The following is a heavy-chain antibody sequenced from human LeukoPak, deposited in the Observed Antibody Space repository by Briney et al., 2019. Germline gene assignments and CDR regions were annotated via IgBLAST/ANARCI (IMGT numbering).Heavy chain of an antibody. CDR3: ARPLPPYYYDSSGYSTDAFDI. Sequence: GGSLRLSCAASGFTFSTYEMNWVRQAPGKGLEWVGIIYPGDSDTRYSPSFQGQVTISADKSIRTAYLQWSSLKASDTAMYYCARPLPPYYYDSSGYSTDAFDIWGQGTMVTVSS. D-gene: IGHD3-22*01. CDR1: GFTFSTYE. V-gene: IGHV5-51*01. CDR2: IYPGDSDT. J-gene: IGHJ3*02.